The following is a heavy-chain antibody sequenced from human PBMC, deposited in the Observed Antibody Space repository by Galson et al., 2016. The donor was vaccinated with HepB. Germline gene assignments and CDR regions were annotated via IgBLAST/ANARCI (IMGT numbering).Heavy chain of an antibody. CDR1: GFTFSKSA. Sequence: SLRLSCAASGFTFSKSAMHWVRQPPGKGLEWVGVIWYDGSNKYYGESVKGRFTISRDNSNNTVYLQMNDLRAEDTAVYFCARVPINFLYLGIDHWGQGTPVTVSS. J-gene: IGHJ4*02. CDR2: IWYDGSNK. CDR3: ARVPINFLYLGIDH. D-gene: IGHD2/OR15-2a*01. V-gene: IGHV3-33*01.